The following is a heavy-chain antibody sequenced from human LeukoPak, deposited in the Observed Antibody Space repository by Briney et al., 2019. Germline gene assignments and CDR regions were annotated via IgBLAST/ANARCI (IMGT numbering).Heavy chain of an antibody. D-gene: IGHD1-1*01. Sequence: SGTLSLTCAVSGGSISSNNWWSWIRQPPGKGLEWIGYIYYSGSTNYNPSLKSRVTISVDTSKNQFSLKLSSVTAADTAVYYCARWNWKDAHDAFDIWGQGTMVTVSS. CDR2: IYYSGST. J-gene: IGHJ3*02. CDR1: GGSISSNNW. CDR3: ARWNWKDAHDAFDI. V-gene: IGHV4-61*01.